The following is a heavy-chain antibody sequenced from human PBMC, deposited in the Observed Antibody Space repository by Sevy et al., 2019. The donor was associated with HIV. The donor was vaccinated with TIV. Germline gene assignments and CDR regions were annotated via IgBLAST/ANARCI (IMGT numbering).Heavy chain of an antibody. Sequence: GGSLRLSCTASGFTFSNYWMSWVRQAPGKGLEWVATIKKDGNEKYYVDSVRGRFTMSRDNAKNSLYLQMNSLRVEDTALYYCARDCSSTTCLWGLDFWGQGTTVTVSS. D-gene: IGHD2-2*01. CDR1: GFTFSNYW. V-gene: IGHV3-7*03. J-gene: IGHJ6*02. CDR3: ARDCSSTTCLWGLDF. CDR2: IKKDGNEK.